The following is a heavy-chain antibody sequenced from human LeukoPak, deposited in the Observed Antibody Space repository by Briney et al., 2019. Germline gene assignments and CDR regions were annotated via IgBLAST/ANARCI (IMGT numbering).Heavy chain of an antibody. CDR2: INHSGST. D-gene: IGHD2-21*02. Sequence: SETLSLTCAVYGGSFSGYYWSWIRQPPGKGLEWIGEINHSGSTNYNPSLKSRVTISVDTSKNQFSLKLSSVTAADTAVYYCARGRAYCGGDCYSPIDYWGQGTLVTVSS. CDR1: GGSFSGYY. V-gene: IGHV4-34*01. J-gene: IGHJ4*02. CDR3: ARGRAYCGGDCYSPIDY.